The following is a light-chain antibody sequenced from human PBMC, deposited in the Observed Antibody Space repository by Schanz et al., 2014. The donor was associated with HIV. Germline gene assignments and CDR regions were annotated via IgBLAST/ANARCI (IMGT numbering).Light chain of an antibody. J-gene: IGKJ5*01. CDR3: QQYSIWPIT. V-gene: IGKV3-20*01. Sequence: ETVLTQSPGSLSLSPGERVTLSCRASQSVTRNFLAWYQHKPGQAPRLLISGASSRAAGIPDRFSGSGSGTDFTLTISSLQSEDFAVYYCQQYSIWPITFGQGTRLEIK. CDR2: GAS. CDR1: QSVTRNF.